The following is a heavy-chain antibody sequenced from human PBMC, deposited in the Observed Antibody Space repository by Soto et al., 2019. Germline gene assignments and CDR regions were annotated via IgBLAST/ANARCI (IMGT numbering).Heavy chain of an antibody. CDR2: ITGSGDGT. Sequence: PGGSLRLSCAASGFTFSSYAMSWVRQAPGKGLEWVSLITGSGDGTYYADSVKGRSTISRDNSKNTLHLQMNRLRADDTAVYFCAKDGVGTIPGHYYYYYMDVWGKGTTVTVSS. D-gene: IGHD5-12*01. V-gene: IGHV3-23*01. CDR3: AKDGVGTIPGHYYYYYMDV. CDR1: GFTFSSYA. J-gene: IGHJ6*03.